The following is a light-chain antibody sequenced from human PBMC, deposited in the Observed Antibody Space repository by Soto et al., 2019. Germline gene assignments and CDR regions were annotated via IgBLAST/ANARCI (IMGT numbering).Light chain of an antibody. J-gene: IGKJ1*01. CDR1: QSVGSVY. CDR2: GAS. Sequence: DIVLTQSPGTLSLSPGERATLSCRASQSVGSVYLAWYQQKPGQAPRLLIHGASNRATGIPARFSGSGSGTEFTLTISSLQSADFAVYYCQHYNNWPPWTFGQGTKVDIK. CDR3: QHYNNWPPWT. V-gene: IGKV3-15*01.